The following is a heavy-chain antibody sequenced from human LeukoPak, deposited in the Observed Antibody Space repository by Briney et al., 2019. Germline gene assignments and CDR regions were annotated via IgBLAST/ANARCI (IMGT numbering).Heavy chain of an antibody. J-gene: IGHJ4*02. CDR3: IAAAGTWYYFDY. D-gene: IGHD6-13*01. CDR1: VGTFSSYA. Sequence: SVKVSCKASVGTFSSYAISWVRQAPGQGLEWMGRIIPIFGTANYAQKFQGRVTITTDESTSTAYMELSSLRSEDTAVYYCIAAAGTWYYFDYWGQGTLVTVSS. V-gene: IGHV1-69*05. CDR2: IIPIFGTA.